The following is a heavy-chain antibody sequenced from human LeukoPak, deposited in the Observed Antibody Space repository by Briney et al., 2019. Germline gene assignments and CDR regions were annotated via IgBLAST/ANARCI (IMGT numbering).Heavy chain of an antibody. CDR3: ASKDYYDSRNAFDI. D-gene: IGHD3-22*01. V-gene: IGHV3-66*01. CDR2: IYSGGST. CDR1: GFTVSSNY. Sequence: RPGGSLRLSCAASGFTVSSNYMSWVRQAPGKGLEWVSVIYSGGSTYYADSVKGRFTISRDNSKNTLYLQMNSLRAEDTAVYYCASKDYYDSRNAFDIWGQGTMVTVSS. J-gene: IGHJ3*02.